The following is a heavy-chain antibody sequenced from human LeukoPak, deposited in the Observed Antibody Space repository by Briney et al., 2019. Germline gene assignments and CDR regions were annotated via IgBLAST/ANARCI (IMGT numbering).Heavy chain of an antibody. V-gene: IGHV1-2*02. Sequence: GASVKVSCKASGYTFTNYGISWVRQAPGQGLEWMGWINPNSGDTNYAQKFQGRVTMTRDTSINTAYMEVSSLRPDDTAVYYCAREKFGLDYWGQGTLVTVSS. J-gene: IGHJ4*02. CDR1: GYTFTNYG. CDR3: AREKFGLDY. D-gene: IGHD3-16*01. CDR2: INPNSGDT.